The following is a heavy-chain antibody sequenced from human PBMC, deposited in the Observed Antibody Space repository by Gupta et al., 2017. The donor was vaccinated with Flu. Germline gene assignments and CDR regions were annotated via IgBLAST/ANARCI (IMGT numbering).Heavy chain of an antibody. J-gene: IGHJ4*02. CDR3: AHRRPSGWYWRGASFDY. D-gene: IGHD6-19*01. V-gene: IGHV2-5*01. CDR1: GFSLSTSGVG. CDR2: IYWNDDK. Sequence: QITLKESGPTLVKPTQTLTLTCTFSGFSLSTSGVGVGWIRQPPGKALEWLALIYWNDDKRYSPSLKSRLTITKDTSKNQVVLTMTNMDPVDTATYYCAHRRPSGWYWRGASFDYWGQGTLVTGSS.